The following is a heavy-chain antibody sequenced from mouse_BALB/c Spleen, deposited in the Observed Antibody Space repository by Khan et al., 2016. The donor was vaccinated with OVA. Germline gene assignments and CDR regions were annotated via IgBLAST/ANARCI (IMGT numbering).Heavy chain of an antibody. J-gene: IGHJ2*01. D-gene: IGHD2-1*01. Sequence: QVQLQQSGAELAKPGASVKMSCKASGYTFINYWILWVKQRPGQGLEWIGYINPSTGYTEYNQNFKDKATLTADKSSSTAYMQLSSLTSEDSAVYYCARRVLLWDFDYWGQGTTLTVSS. CDR3: ARRVLLWDFDY. CDR2: INPSTGYT. CDR1: GYTFINYW. V-gene: IGHV1-7*01.